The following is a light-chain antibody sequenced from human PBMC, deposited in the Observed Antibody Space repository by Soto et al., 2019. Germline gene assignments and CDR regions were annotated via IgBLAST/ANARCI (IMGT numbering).Light chain of an antibody. CDR3: QQYGSSPMT. V-gene: IGKV3-20*01. CDR2: GAS. Sequence: EIVLTQSPGTLSLSPGERGTLSCRASQTVSSNFLAWYQQKPGQAPRLLIYGASSRATGIPDRFSGSGSGTDFTLTISRLEPEDFAVYYCQQYGSSPMTFGQGTRLE. J-gene: IGKJ5*01. CDR1: QTVSSNF.